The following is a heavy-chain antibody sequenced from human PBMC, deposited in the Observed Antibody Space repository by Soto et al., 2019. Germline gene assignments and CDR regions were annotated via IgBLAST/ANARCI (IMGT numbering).Heavy chain of an antibody. Sequence: QVQLVESGGGVVQPGRSLRLSCVASGFTFSSYGMHWVRQAPGKGLEWVAVIAYDGSNKYYADSVKGRFSISRDNAKNTRYLQMTSLRAEYRAVDYRAKDNWLSPSCYLLYNWFDPWGQGTLVTVPS. CDR2: IAYDGSNK. V-gene: IGHV3-30*18. D-gene: IGHD2-2*01. J-gene: IGHJ5*02. CDR3: AKDNWLSPSCYLLYNWFDP. CDR1: GFTFSSYG.